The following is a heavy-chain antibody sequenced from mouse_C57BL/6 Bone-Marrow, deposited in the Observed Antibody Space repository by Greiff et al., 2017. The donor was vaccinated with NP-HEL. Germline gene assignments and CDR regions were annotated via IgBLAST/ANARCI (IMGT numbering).Heavy chain of an antibody. CDR1: GYTFTSYW. V-gene: IGHV1-64*01. D-gene: IGHD1-1*01. CDR2: IHPNSGST. CDR3: ARLGYYGSSSYYFDY. Sequence: QVQLQQPGAELVKPGASVKLSCKASGYTFTSYWMHWVKQRPGQGLEWIGMIHPNSGSTKYNEKFKSKATLTVDKSSSTAYMQLSSLTSEDSAVYYGARLGYYGSSSYYFDYWGQGTTLTVSS. J-gene: IGHJ2*01.